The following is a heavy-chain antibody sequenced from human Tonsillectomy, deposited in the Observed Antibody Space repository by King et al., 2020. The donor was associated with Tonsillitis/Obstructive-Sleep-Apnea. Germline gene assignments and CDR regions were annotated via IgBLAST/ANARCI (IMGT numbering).Heavy chain of an antibody. V-gene: IGHV3-74*01. Sequence: VQLVQSGGGLVQPVGSLRLSCAASGFTFSSYWMHWVRQAPGKGLVWVSRISNDGGSTTYADSVKGRFTISRDNARNTLYLQMNSLRAEDTRVYYFAREGTGDEFYYYFYMDVWGEGTTVTVSS. CDR2: ISNDGGST. D-gene: IGHD7-27*01. CDR1: GFTFSSYW. J-gene: IGHJ6*03. CDR3: AREGTGDEFYYYFYMDV.